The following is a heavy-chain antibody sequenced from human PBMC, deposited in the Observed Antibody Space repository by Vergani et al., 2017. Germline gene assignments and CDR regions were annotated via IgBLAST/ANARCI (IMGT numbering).Heavy chain of an antibody. V-gene: IGHV3-23*01. Sequence: EVQLLESGGDLVQPGGSLRLSCAASGFTFSSYAMSWVRQAPGKGLEWVSAISGSGGSTYYADSVKGRFTISRDNSKNTLYLQMNSLRAEDTAVYYCAKDAAAGTFDYYYGMDVWGQGTTVTVSS. D-gene: IGHD6-13*01. J-gene: IGHJ6*02. CDR1: GFTFSSYA. CDR3: AKDAAAGTFDYYYGMDV. CDR2: ISGSGGST.